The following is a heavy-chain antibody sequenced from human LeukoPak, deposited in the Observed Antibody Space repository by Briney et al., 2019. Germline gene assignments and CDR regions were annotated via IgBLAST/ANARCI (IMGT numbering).Heavy chain of an antibody. D-gene: IGHD3-16*01. Sequence: PSETLSLTCTVSGGSINFYYWSWIRQPAGKGLEWIGRIHGGGNTNYNPSPKSRVSMSVDTSKNHFSLNVSSVTAADTAVYYCTRESRLDYIWGQGTTVTVSS. CDR2: IHGGGNT. J-gene: IGHJ6*02. V-gene: IGHV4-4*07. CDR3: TRESRLDYI. CDR1: GGSINFYY.